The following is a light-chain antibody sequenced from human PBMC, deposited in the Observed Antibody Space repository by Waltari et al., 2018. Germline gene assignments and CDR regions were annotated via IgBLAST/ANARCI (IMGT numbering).Light chain of an antibody. CDR1: QGIRNY. J-gene: IGKJ2*02. Sequence: IQMPQTPSSLSASVGDRVIITCRPSQGIRNYLAWYQQKPGNAPKPLVYGSSTLQIGVPFRFSGSGSGTDYAHSSRSLQPKDFATYYCQQYYSTPPWTFGQGTKLEIK. V-gene: IGKV1-NL1*01. CDR2: GSS. CDR3: QQYYSTPPWT.